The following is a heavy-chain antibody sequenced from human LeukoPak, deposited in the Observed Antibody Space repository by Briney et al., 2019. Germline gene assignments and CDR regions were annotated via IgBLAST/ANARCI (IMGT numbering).Heavy chain of an antibody. J-gene: IGHJ5*02. V-gene: IGHV3-49*04. CDR3: TTGGMYNWFDP. CDR1: GFTFGDYA. CDR2: IRSKAYGGTT. Sequence: PGGSLRLSCTASGFTFGDYAMSWVRQAPGKGLEWVGFIRSKAYGGTTEYAASVKGRFTTSRDDSKSIAYLRMNSLKTEDTAVYYCTTGGMYNWFDPWGQGTLVTVSS. D-gene: IGHD3-16*01.